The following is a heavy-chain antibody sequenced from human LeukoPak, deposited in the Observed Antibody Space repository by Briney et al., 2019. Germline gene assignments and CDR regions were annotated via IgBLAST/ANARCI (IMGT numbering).Heavy chain of an antibody. D-gene: IGHD2-15*01. V-gene: IGHV1-2*02. Sequence: ASVKVSCKASGYTFTGYYIHWVRQAPGQGLEWMGWINPNSGGTDYAQKFQGRVTLTRDTSITTAYMELSSLRFDDTAVYYCARECSGGDCYSRNFDYWGQGTLVTVSS. CDR2: INPNSGGT. J-gene: IGHJ4*02. CDR3: ARECSGGDCYSRNFDY. CDR1: GYTFTGYY.